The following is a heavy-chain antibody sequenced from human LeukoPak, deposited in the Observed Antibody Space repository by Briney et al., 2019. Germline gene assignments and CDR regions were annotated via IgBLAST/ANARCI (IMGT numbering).Heavy chain of an antibody. CDR1: GFTFSSYW. J-gene: IGHJ5*02. Sequence: GSLRLSCAASGFTFSSYWMSWVRQAPGKGLGWGSNIKQDGSEKYYVDSVKGRFTISRDNAKNSLYLQMNSLRAEDTAVYYCARAGAMVRGVIIGWFDPWGQGTLVTVSS. V-gene: IGHV3-7*01. CDR3: ARAGAMVRGVIIGWFDP. D-gene: IGHD3-10*01. CDR2: IKQDGSEK.